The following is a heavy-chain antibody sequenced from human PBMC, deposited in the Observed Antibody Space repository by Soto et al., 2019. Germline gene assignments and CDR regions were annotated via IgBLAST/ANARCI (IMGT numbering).Heavy chain of an antibody. CDR2: IYYSGTS. Sequence: SETLCLTCAVSGGSISSGGYSWSWVRQPPGKGLEWIGYIYYSGTSSYNPSLKSRVTMSVDTSKKQLSLRLRSVTAADTAVYYCARLHCDSPNCVPLDPWGQGTLVTVS. V-gene: IGHV4-30-2*03. J-gene: IGHJ5*02. CDR1: GGSISSGGYS. CDR3: ARLHCDSPNCVPLDP. D-gene: IGHD2-2*01.